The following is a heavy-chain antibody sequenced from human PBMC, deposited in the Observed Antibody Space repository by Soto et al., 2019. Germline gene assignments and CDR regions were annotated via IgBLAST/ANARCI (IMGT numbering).Heavy chain of an antibody. J-gene: IGHJ3*02. D-gene: IGHD1-1*01. CDR1: RFTVNGKKY. CDR3: ATWHLQEHAYDI. V-gene: IGHV3-53*01. CDR2: LYDLDGT. Sequence: PGGSLRLACEVFRFTVNGKKYVAWVRQAPGKGLEWVSALYDLDGTYYADSVKGRFTTSSDSSRTTVYLQMNSLRPDDTAVYSCATWHLQEHAYDIWGQGTMVTVSS.